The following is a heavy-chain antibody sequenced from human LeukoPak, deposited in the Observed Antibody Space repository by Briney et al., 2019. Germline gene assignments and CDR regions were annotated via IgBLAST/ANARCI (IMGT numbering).Heavy chain of an antibody. D-gene: IGHD1-26*01. J-gene: IGHJ4*02. CDR3: ARDSRSYGEIDY. CDR2: IWYDGSNK. CDR1: GFTFSSYG. V-gene: IGHV3-33*01. Sequence: GRSLRLSCAASGFTFSSYGMHWVRQAPGKGLEWVAVIWYDGSNKYYADSVKGRFTISRDNSKNTLYLQMNSLRAEDTAVYYCARDSRSYGEIDYWGQGTLVTVSS.